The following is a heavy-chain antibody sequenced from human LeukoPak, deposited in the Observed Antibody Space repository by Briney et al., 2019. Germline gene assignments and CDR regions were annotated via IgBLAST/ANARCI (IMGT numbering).Heavy chain of an antibody. V-gene: IGHV1-69*05. J-gene: IGHJ3*02. CDR2: IIPIFGTA. D-gene: IGHD3-9*01. CDR1: GGTFSSYA. Sequence: SVKVSCKASGGTFSSYAISWVRQAPGQGLEWMGGIIPIFGTANYAQKFQGRVTITMDESTSTAYMELSSLRSEDTAVYYCARYDSPPFAFDIWGQGTMVTVSS. CDR3: ARYDSPPFAFDI.